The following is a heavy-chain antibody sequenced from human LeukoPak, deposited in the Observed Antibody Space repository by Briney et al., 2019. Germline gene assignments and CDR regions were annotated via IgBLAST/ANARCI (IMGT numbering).Heavy chain of an antibody. Sequence: KTSETLSVTCTVSGGSISSSSYYWGWIRQPPGKGLEWIGEINHSGSTNYNPSLKSRVTISVDTSKNQFSLKLSSVTAADTAGYYCASRVGATEPCFDPWGQGTLVTVSS. J-gene: IGHJ5*02. D-gene: IGHD1-26*01. V-gene: IGHV4-39*07. CDR1: GGSISSSSYY. CDR3: ASRVGATEPCFDP. CDR2: INHSGST.